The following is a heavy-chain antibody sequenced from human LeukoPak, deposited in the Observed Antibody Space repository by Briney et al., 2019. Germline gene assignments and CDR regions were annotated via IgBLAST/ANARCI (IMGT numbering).Heavy chain of an antibody. Sequence: GGSLRLSCAASGFTFSDYSMNWVRQAPGKGLEWVSSISSNSAYLYYVDSLRGRFTVSRDNAKSSLSLQMNSLRVEDTAVYYCARAHCSGRGCYQRYDGFDIWGQGTVVTVSS. D-gene: IGHD2-15*01. J-gene: IGHJ3*02. CDR2: ISSNSAYL. CDR3: ARAHCSGRGCYQRYDGFDI. CDR1: GFTFSDYS. V-gene: IGHV3-21*01.